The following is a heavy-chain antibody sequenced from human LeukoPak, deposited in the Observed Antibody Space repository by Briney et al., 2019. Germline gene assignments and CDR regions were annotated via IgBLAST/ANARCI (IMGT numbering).Heavy chain of an antibody. J-gene: IGHJ4*02. CDR1: GGSINSGGYH. V-gene: IGHV4-31*03. CDR2: IAQSGSS. CDR3: AKDSHYDSSGYYLDS. Sequence: PSETLSLTCTVSGGSINSGGYHWSWIRQFPGKGLEWIGYIAQSGSSYCNPSLKSRVTISLGTSKNQFSLQLSSLTAADTALYYCAKDSHYDSSGYYLDSWGPGTLVTVSS. D-gene: IGHD3-22*01.